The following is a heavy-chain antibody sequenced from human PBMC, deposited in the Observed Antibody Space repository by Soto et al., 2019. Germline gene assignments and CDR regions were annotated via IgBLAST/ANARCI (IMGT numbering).Heavy chain of an antibody. D-gene: IGHD4-4*01. CDR2: ISSSSSYI. CDR1: GFTFSSYS. V-gene: IGHV3-21*01. J-gene: IGHJ6*02. CDR3: ARQVTTQYYYYGMAV. Sequence: GGSLRLSCAASGFTFSSYSMNWVRQAPGKGLEWVSSISSSSSYIYYADSVKGRFTISRDNAKNSLYLQMNSLRAEDTAVYYCARQVTTQYYYYGMAVSGQGPTVTVSS.